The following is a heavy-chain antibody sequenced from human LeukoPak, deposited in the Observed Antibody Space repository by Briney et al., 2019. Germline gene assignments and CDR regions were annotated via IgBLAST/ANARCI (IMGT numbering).Heavy chain of an antibody. V-gene: IGHV1-18*01. CDR1: GYTFTSYG. CDR2: ISAYNGNT. D-gene: IGHD3-16*01. Sequence: ASVKVSCKASGYTFTSYGISWVRQAPGQGLEWMGWISAYNGNTNYAQKLQGRVTMTTDTSTSTAYMELRSLRSDDTAVYYCASNRYYDYVRGSNDYWGQGTLVTVSS. CDR3: ASNRYYDYVRGSNDY. J-gene: IGHJ4*02.